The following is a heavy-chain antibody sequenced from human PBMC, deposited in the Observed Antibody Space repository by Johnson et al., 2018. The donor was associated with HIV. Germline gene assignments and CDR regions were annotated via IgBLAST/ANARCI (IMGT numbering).Heavy chain of an antibody. CDR2: INWYGGSI. CDR1: GFIFDEYD. Sequence: VQLVESGGGVVQPGRSLRLSCEASGFIFDEYDMSWVRQAPGKGLEWVSGINWYGGSIHYADSVKGRFTISRDNAKKSLYLQMNSLRAEDTAVYYCARGEEMATILIWGQGTMVNVSS. D-gene: IGHD5-24*01. V-gene: IGHV3-20*04. CDR3: ARGEEMATILI. J-gene: IGHJ3*02.